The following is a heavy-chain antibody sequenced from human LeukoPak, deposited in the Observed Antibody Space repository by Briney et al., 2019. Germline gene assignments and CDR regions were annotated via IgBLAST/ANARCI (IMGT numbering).Heavy chain of an antibody. CDR2: ISSSGSTI. D-gene: IGHD5-18*01. J-gene: IGHJ6*02. CDR3: ASLLQLWSLGGARYYYYYGMDV. Sequence: GGSLRLSCAASGFTFSDYYMSWIRQAPGKGLEWVSYISSSGSTIYYADSVKGRFTISRDNAKNSLYLQTNSLRAEDTAVYYCASLLQLWSLGGARYYYYYGMDVWGQGTTVTVSS. CDR1: GFTFSDYY. V-gene: IGHV3-11*01.